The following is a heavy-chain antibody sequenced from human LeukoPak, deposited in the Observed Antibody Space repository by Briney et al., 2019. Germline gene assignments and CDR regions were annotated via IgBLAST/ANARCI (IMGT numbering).Heavy chain of an antibody. V-gene: IGHV4-59*01. CDR3: AKESSQKGAHYMDV. Sequence: SETLSLTCTVSGGSISSYYWSWIRQPPGEGLEWVGYIYYSGRTKYNASCKSRVTISVNTSKNQIPLTLRSVAGAEQAVYYCAKESSQKGAHYMDVWGKGTTVTISS. CDR1: GGSISSYY. CDR2: IYYSGRT. J-gene: IGHJ6*03. D-gene: IGHD3-16*01.